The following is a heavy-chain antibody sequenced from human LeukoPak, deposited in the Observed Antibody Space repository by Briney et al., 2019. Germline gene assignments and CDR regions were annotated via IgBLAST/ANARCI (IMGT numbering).Heavy chain of an antibody. D-gene: IGHD2-2*01. Sequence: GGSLRLSCAASGFTFSSYNMNWVRQAPGKGLEWVSSITSSSSYIYYADSVKGRFTISRDNAKNTLYLQMNSLRAEDTAVYYCAREGYCSSTSCQTFDYWGQGTLVTVSS. CDR2: ITSSSSYI. CDR1: GFTFSSYN. CDR3: AREGYCSSTSCQTFDY. J-gene: IGHJ4*02. V-gene: IGHV3-21*01.